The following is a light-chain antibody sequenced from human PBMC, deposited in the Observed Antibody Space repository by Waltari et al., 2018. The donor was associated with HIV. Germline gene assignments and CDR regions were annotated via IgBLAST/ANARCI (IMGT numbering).Light chain of an antibody. J-gene: IGKJ2*01. V-gene: IGKV4-1*01. CDR3: QQYYSTPRT. CDR2: WAS. CDR1: QSVLYSSNNKNY. Sequence: DIVMTQSPDSLVVSLGERATINCKSSQSVLYSSNNKNYLAWYQQKPGQPPKLLIYWASTRESGVPDRFSGSGSGTDFTLTISSLQAEDVVVYYCQQYYSTPRTFGQGTKLEIK.